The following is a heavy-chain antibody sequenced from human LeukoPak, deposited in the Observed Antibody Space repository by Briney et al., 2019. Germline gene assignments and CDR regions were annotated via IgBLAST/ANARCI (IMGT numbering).Heavy chain of an antibody. D-gene: IGHD1-26*01. CDR1: GASVSSASY. V-gene: IGHV4-61*01. Sequence: SQTLSLTCTVSGASVSSASYWSWIRQPPGKGVEWIAHIYNGVNTNYNPSLKSRVTISVDTSKNQFSLRLNSVTAADTAVYYCARSRAFNSGAFDPWGQGSLVTVSS. J-gene: IGHJ5*02. CDR3: ARSRAFNSGAFDP. CDR2: IYNGVNT.